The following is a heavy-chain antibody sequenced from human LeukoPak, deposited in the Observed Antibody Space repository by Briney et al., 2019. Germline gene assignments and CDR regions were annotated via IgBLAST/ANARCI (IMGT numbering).Heavy chain of an antibody. J-gene: IGHJ4*02. CDR3: ARVGIAVAGIDY. CDR1: GGSMSTHL. CDR2: IYTSGST. V-gene: IGHV4-4*07. Sequence: SETLSLTCTVSGGSMSTHLWSWIRQPAGKGPEWIGRIYTSGSTNYNPSLKSRVTMSVDTSKNQFSLKLSSVTDADTAVYYCARVGIAVAGIDYWGQGTLVTVSS. D-gene: IGHD6-19*01.